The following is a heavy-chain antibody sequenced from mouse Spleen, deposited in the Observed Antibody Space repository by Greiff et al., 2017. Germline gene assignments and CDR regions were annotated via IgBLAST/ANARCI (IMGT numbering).Heavy chain of an antibody. Sequence: EVQLQESGPELVKPGASVKMSCKASGYTFTDYNMHWVKQSHGKSLEWIGYINPNNGGTSYNQKFKGKATFTVNKSSSTAYIELRSLTSEDSAVYYCARKNYGNYLDYWGQGTTLTVAS. CDR2: INPNNGGT. V-gene: IGHV1-22*01. CDR3: ARKNYGNYLDY. CDR1: GYTFTDYN. D-gene: IGHD2-1*01. J-gene: IGHJ2*01.